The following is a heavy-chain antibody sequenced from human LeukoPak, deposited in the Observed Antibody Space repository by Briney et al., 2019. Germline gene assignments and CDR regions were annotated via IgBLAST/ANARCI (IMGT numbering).Heavy chain of an antibody. J-gene: IGHJ6*03. CDR2: ISGGAGST. CDR1: GFTFSNYA. CDR3: AKDSSSRFDFWSGETYFYLDV. Sequence: PGGSLRLSCAASGFTFSNYAMSWVRQAPGKGLEWVSTISGGAGSTYYADSVKGRVTISRDNSNYTVYLHTNSLRADDTAVYYCAKDSSSRFDFWSGETYFYLDVWGKGTTVSVSS. D-gene: IGHD3-3*01. V-gene: IGHV3-23*01.